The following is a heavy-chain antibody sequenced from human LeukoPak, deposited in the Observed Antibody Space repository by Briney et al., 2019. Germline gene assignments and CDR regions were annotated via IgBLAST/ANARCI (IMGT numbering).Heavy chain of an antibody. V-gene: IGHV4-59*01. D-gene: IGHD3-10*01. CDR1: WASINTYY. CDR3: ARVLRPMASQYYFDY. CDR2: IYYSGTT. J-gene: IGHJ4*02. Sequence: SETLSLTCTVSWASINTYYWSWIRQPPGKGLEWIGYIYYSGTTSYNPSLKTRVTISIDTSKNQFSLKLSSVAAADTAVYYCARVLRPMASQYYFDYWGQGTLVTVSS.